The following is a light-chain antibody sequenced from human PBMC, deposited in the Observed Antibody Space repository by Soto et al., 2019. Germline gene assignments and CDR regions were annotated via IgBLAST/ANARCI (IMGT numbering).Light chain of an antibody. CDR1: QSVSSY. CDR3: QQRSNWLT. CDR2: DAS. Sequence: IVLTQSPATLSLSPWERATLSCRASQSVSSYLAWYQQKPGQAPRLLIYDASNRATGISARFSGSGSGTDFTLTISSLEPEDFAVYYCQQRSNWLTFGPGTKVDIK. J-gene: IGKJ3*01. V-gene: IGKV3-11*01.